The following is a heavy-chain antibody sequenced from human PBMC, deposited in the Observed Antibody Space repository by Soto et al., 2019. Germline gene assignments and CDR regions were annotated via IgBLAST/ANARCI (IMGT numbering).Heavy chain of an antibody. D-gene: IGHD4-4*01. V-gene: IGHV1-2*04. CDR2: INPNSGGT. J-gene: IGHJ6*02. Sequence: GASVKVSCKASGYTFTGYYMHWVRQAPGQGLEWMGWINPNSGGTNYARKFQGWVTMTRDTSISTAYMELSRLRSDDTAVYYCARDHHSNYYYYGMDVWGQGTTVTVSS. CDR3: ARDHHSNYYYYGMDV. CDR1: GYTFTGYY.